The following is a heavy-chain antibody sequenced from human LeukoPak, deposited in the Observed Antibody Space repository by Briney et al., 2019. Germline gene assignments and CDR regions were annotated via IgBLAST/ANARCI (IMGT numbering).Heavy chain of an antibody. CDR2: ISGSGGST. CDR3: ATRHGSRPGAY. D-gene: IGHD6-6*01. Sequence: PGGSLRLPCAASGFTFSSYAMSWVRQAPGKGLKWVSAISGSGGSTYYADSVKGRFTISRDNSKNTLYLQMNSLRAEDTAVYYRATRHGSRPGAYRGQGTLVTVSS. CDR1: GFTFSSYA. V-gene: IGHV3-23*01. J-gene: IGHJ4*02.